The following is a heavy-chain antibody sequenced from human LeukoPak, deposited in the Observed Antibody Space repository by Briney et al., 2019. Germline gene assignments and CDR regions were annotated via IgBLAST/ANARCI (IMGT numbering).Heavy chain of an antibody. J-gene: IGHJ3*02. Sequence: GGSLRLSCAASGFTFNNYYMTLIRQAPGKGLEWVSYISGSGTAYYAESVKGRFTISRDNAENSLYLQMSSLRADDTAVYYCARDTGVSGSGNSGAFDIWGQGTMVTVSS. V-gene: IGHV3-11*04. D-gene: IGHD4-23*01. CDR3: ARDTGVSGSGNSGAFDI. CDR1: GFTFNNYY. CDR2: ISGSGTA.